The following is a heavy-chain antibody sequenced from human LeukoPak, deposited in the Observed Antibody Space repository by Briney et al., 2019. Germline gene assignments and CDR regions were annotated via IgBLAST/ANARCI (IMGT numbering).Heavy chain of an antibody. CDR2: ISGSGYST. J-gene: IGHJ4*02. V-gene: IGHV3-23*01. CDR1: GFTFSTYA. D-gene: IGHD2-15*01. Sequence: GGSLRLSCAASGFTFSTYAMTWVRQAPGKGLEWVSAISGSGYSTYYADSVKGRFTISRDNSRNTLYLQMNSLRAEDTAVYYCAKDLREDCSGGSCYYFDYWGQGTLVTVSS. CDR3: AKDLREDCSGGSCYYFDY.